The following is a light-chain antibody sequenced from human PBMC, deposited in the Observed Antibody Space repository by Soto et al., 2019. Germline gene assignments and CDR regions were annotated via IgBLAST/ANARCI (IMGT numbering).Light chain of an antibody. CDR1: QSVSSSF. CDR2: GAS. J-gene: IGKJ3*01. Sequence: EIVLTQSPATLSLSPGERATLSCRASQSVSSSFLAWYQQKPGQAPRLLIYGASSRATGIPDRFSGSGYGTDFTLTISRLEPEDFAVYYCQQYGNSPRTFGPGTTVDIK. V-gene: IGKV3-20*01. CDR3: QQYGNSPRT.